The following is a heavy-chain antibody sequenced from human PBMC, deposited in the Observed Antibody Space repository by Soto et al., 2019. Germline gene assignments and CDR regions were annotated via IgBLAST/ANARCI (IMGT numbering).Heavy chain of an antibody. Sequence: HPGGSLRLSCAASRFTFSSYWMSWVRQAPGKGLEWVANINKDGSEKYYVDSVKGRFTISRDNAKSSLFLQMNSLRPEDTAFYYCASVDRTDAGYFDCWGQGALVTVSS. J-gene: IGHJ4*02. CDR1: RFTFSSYW. V-gene: IGHV3-7*05. CDR2: INKDGSEK. CDR3: ASVDRTDAGYFDC.